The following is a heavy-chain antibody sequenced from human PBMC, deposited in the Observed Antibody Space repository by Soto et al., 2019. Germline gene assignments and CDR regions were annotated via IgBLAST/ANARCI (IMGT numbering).Heavy chain of an antibody. CDR1: GYTFTSYV. CDR3: ALAVPGTAKWSYYSYGMDG. CDR2: INAGNGNT. Sequence: ASVKVSCKASGYTFTSYVLHWVRQAPGQRLEWMGWINAGNGNTKYSQKFQGRVTITRDTSASTAYMELSTLTSEDTAVYYCALAVPGTAKWSYYSYGMDGRGQ. D-gene: IGHD6-13*01. V-gene: IGHV1-3*01. J-gene: IGHJ6*02.